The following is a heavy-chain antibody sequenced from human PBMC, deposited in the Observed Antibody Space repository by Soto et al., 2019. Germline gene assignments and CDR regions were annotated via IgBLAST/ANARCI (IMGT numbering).Heavy chain of an antibody. CDR2: MNPNSGNT. Sequence: QVQLVQYGAEVKKPGASVKVSCKASGYTFTSYDINWVRQATGQGLEWMGWMNPNSGNTGYAQKFQGRVAMNRNTSISTAYMELSSLRSEDTAVYYCARERSSGWYVDYWGQGTMVTVSS. V-gene: IGHV1-8*01. J-gene: IGHJ4*02. D-gene: IGHD6-19*01. CDR1: GYTFTSYD. CDR3: ARERSSGWYVDY.